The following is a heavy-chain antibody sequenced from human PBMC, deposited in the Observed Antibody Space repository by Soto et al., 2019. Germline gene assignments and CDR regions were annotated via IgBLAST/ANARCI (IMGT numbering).Heavy chain of an antibody. D-gene: IGHD2-21*01. V-gene: IGHV3-48*03. Sequence: PRGSLRLSCAASGFTFSNFEINWCRHFPGKGLEWLSYISFRGTTTYYAGSVRGRFTISRDNAKNSVFLQMDSLRVEDTAIYYCVRDNSHIIVTPFDLWGQGTLVTVSS. CDR3: VRDNSHIIVTPFDL. CDR2: ISFRGTTT. CDR1: GFTFSNFE. J-gene: IGHJ4*02.